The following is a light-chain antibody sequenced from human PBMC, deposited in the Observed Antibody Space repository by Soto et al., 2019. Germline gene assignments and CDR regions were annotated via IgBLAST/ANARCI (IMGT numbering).Light chain of an antibody. V-gene: IGKV3-11*01. CDR2: DAS. J-gene: IGKJ4*02. CDR3: RQRPNGPLT. CDR1: QSISSH. Sequence: EIVLTQSPATLSLSPGERATLSCRANQSISSHLVWYQQRPGQAPRLLMHDASNRATGIPARFSGNGSGTDFTLTISSLEPEDFAIYYRRQRPNGPLTFGGGTNVQI.